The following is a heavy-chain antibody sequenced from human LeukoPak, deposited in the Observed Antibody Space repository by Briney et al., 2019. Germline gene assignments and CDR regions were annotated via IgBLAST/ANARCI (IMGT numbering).Heavy chain of an antibody. CDR1: GDSFSSNNAA. V-gene: IGHV6-1*01. CDR3: PRIAYTPSPS. J-gene: IGHJ5*02. D-gene: IGHD2-2*02. CDR2: TYYRSKWYN. Sequence: SQTLSLTCAISGDSFSSNNAAWNWIRQSPSRGLEWLGRTYYRSKWYNDYAVSVNSRITINPDTSKNQFSLQLNFVTPEDTAVYYCPRIAYTPSPSWGPGTLVTVSS.